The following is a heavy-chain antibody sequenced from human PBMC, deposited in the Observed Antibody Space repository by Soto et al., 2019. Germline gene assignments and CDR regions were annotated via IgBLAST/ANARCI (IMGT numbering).Heavy chain of an antibody. CDR2: INPASQLR. CDR1: GVSFNSYG. J-gene: IGHJ4*02. CDR3: ARMKLARLDH. V-gene: IGHV1-69*09. Sequence: QVQLLQSGIEVKRPGSSVKVSCRASGVSFNSYGFAWVRQAPGRGLEWVGKINPASQLRNYQQSLQGRVTITADTSTTTAYMELSGLTSEDTAVYHCARMKLARLDHWGQGTLVTVSS.